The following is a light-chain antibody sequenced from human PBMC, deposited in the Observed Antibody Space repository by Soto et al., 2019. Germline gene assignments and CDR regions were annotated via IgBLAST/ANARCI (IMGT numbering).Light chain of an antibody. Sequence: DIQMTQSTSSLSASVGDRVTITCRASQSIANYLNWYQQRPGEAPKLLIYTASSLQSGVPSRFSGSGSGTDFALNINSLQSEDFAIYYCQQSYSTPPTFGGGTKVEIK. V-gene: IGKV1-39*01. J-gene: IGKJ4*01. CDR3: QQSYSTPPT. CDR1: QSIANY. CDR2: TAS.